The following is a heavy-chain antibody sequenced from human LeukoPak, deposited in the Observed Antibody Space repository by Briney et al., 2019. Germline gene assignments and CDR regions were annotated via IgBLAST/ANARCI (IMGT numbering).Heavy chain of an antibody. CDR1: GGTFSSYA. J-gene: IGHJ4*02. CDR3: ARDSRSSSSAYYFDY. Sequence: ASVKVSCKASGGTFSSYAISWVRQAPGQGLEWMGGIIPIFGTANYAQKFQGRVTISTDESTSTAYMELSSLRSEGTAVYYCARDSRSSSSAYYFDYWGQGTLVTVSS. D-gene: IGHD6-6*01. V-gene: IGHV1-69*05. CDR2: IIPIFGTA.